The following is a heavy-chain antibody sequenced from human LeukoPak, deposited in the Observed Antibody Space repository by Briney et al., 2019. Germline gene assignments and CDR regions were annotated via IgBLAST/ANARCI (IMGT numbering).Heavy chain of an antibody. J-gene: IGHJ4*02. Sequence: GGSLRLSCAASGFTFSTYEFNWVRQAPGKGMEWVAYIGVGGNSIYYTDSVRGRFTTSRDNAQNSLYLEMNSLRVEDTALYYCARETAHCGGDCFDYWGQGTLVTVSS. V-gene: IGHV3-48*03. D-gene: IGHD2-21*01. CDR2: IGVGGNSI. CDR1: GFTFSTYE. CDR3: ARETAHCGGDCFDY.